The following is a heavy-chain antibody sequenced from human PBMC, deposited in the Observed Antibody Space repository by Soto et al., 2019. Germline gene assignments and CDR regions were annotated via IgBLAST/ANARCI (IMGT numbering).Heavy chain of an antibody. Sequence: GASVKVSCKDSGGTFSSYAISWVRQAPGQGLEWMGGIIPIFGTANYAQKFQGRVTITADKSTSTAYMELSSLRSEDTAVYYCARVLYHYDSSGYLSGFDPWGQGTPVTVYS. CDR3: ARVLYHYDSSGYLSGFDP. CDR2: IIPIFGTA. J-gene: IGHJ5*02. D-gene: IGHD3-22*01. V-gene: IGHV1-69*06. CDR1: GGTFSSYA.